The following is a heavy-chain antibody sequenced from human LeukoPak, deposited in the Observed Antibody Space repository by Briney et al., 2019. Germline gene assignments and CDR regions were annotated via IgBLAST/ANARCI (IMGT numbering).Heavy chain of an antibody. J-gene: IGHJ4*02. CDR2: INTNTGNP. V-gene: IGHV7-4-1*02. Sequence: ASVKVSCKASGYTFTSYAMNWVRQAPGQGLEWMGWINTNTGNPTYAQGFTGRFVFSLDTSVSTAYLQISSLKAEDTAVYYCARDDSSGYYPNEVDYWGQGTLVTVSS. CDR1: GYTFTSYA. D-gene: IGHD3-22*01. CDR3: ARDDSSGYYPNEVDY.